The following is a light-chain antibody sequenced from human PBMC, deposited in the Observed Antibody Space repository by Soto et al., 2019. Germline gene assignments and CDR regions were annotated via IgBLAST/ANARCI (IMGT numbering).Light chain of an antibody. V-gene: IGKV1-39*01. J-gene: IGKJ5*01. CDR3: QQSYSTPPIT. CDR2: ATS. Sequence: DIQMTPSPSSLSASVGDRVTITCRASQSISSYLNWYQQKPGKAPKLLIYATSSLQSGVPSRISGSGSGTDFTLTISSLQPEDFATYYCQQSYSTPPITFGQGTRLEIK. CDR1: QSISSY.